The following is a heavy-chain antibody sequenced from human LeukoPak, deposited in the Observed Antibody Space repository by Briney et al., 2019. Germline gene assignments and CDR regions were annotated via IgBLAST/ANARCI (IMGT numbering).Heavy chain of an antibody. J-gene: IGHJ4*02. CDR1: GFTFSSYA. D-gene: IGHD3-3*01. CDR3: ATQPDFWSGYSDDY. Sequence: GGSLRLSCAASGFTFSSYAMSWVREAPGKGLEWVSAISGSGGSTYYADSVKGRFTISRDNSKNTLYLQMNSLRAEDTAVYYCATQPDFWSGYSDDYWGQGTLVTVSS. CDR2: ISGSGGST. V-gene: IGHV3-23*01.